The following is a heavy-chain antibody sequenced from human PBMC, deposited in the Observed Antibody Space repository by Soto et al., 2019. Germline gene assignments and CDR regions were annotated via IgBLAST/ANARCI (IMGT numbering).Heavy chain of an antibody. V-gene: IGHV1-3*01. CDR2: INAGNGNT. CDR3: ARVTEDYDILTGADAFGI. Sequence: ASVKVSCKASGYTFTSYAMHWVRQAPGQRLEWMGWINAGNGNTKYSQKFQGRVTITRDTSASTAYMELSSLRSEDTAVYYCARVTEDYDILTGADAFGIWGQGTMVTVSS. J-gene: IGHJ3*02. D-gene: IGHD3-9*01. CDR1: GYTFTSYA.